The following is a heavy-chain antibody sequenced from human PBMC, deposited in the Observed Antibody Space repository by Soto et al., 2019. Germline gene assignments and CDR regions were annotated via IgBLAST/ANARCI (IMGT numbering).Heavy chain of an antibody. D-gene: IGHD6-13*01. J-gene: IGHJ3*02. V-gene: IGHV4-59*08. CDR1: GGSISSYY. Sequence: PSETLSLTCTVSGGSISSYYWSWIRQPPGKGLEWIGYIYYSGSTNYNPSLKSRVTISVDTSKNQFSLKLSSVTAADTAVYYCARRYSSAFDIWGQGTMVPVSS. CDR3: ARRYSSAFDI. CDR2: IYYSGST.